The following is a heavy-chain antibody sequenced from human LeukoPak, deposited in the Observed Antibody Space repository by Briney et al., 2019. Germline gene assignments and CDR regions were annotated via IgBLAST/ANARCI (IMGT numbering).Heavy chain of an antibody. CDR1: GGSISSYY. J-gene: IGHJ4*02. Sequence: PSETLSLTCTVSGGSISSYYWSWIRQPPGKGLEWIGYIYYSGSTNYNPSLKSRVTISVDTSKNQFSLKLSSVTAADTAVYYCARIEDYGGNSVNYWGQGTLVTVS. CDR3: ARIEDYGGNSVNY. D-gene: IGHD4-23*01. V-gene: IGHV4-59*01. CDR2: IYYSGST.